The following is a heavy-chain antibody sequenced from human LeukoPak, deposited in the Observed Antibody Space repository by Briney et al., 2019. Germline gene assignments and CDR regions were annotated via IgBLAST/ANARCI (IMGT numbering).Heavy chain of an antibody. CDR2: INHSGST. CDR1: GGSFSGYY. D-gene: IGHD6-13*01. J-gene: IGHJ6*02. Sequence: ASETLSLTCAVYGGSFSGYYWSWIRQPPGKGLEWSGEINHSGSTNYNPSLKSRVTISVDTSKNKFSLKLSSVTAADTAVYYCARGPRYSSSWTHYYYYGMDVWGQGTTVTVSS. V-gene: IGHV4-34*01. CDR3: ARGPRYSSSWTHYYYYGMDV.